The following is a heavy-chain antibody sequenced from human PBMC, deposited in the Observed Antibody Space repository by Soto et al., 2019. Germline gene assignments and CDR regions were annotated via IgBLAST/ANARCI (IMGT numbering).Heavy chain of an antibody. D-gene: IGHD4-17*01. CDR3: AHYDYGYEGFRRLFDP. CDR2: IYFNGNI. Sequence: QVQLQESGPGLVKPSETLSLTCSVSGGSLTSGGSCWSWIRQHPGKGLEWIGYIYFNGNIYCNPSLRSRVTVSVDTSKNQFSLKLRSVTAADTAVYFCAHYDYGYEGFRRLFDPWGQGILVTVSS. J-gene: IGHJ5*02. CDR1: GGSLTSGGSC. V-gene: IGHV4-31*03.